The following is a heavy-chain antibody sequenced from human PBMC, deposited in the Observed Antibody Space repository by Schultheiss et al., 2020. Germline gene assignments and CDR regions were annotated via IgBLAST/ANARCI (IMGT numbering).Heavy chain of an antibody. CDR3: AKQSPEPNYFDY. J-gene: IGHJ4*02. CDR2: ISASGGST. Sequence: GGSLRLSCAASGFTFTSYAMSWVRQAPGKGLEWVSTISASGGSTFYADSVKGRFTVSRDNSKNTQYLQMNSLRAEDTAVYYCAKQSPEPNYFDYWGQGTLVTVSS. D-gene: IGHD1-14*01. CDR1: GFTFTSYA. V-gene: IGHV3-23*01.